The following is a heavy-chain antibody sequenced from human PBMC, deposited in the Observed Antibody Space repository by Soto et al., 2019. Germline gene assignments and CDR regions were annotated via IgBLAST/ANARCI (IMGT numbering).Heavy chain of an antibody. Sequence: QLQLQESGSGLVKPSQTLSLTCAVSGGSISSGGYSWSWIRQPPGKGLEWIGYIYHSGSTYYNPSIKSRVTISVDRSKNQVSLKLSSVTAADTAVYYCARGRGYSGYDSLFDYWGQGTLVTVSS. CDR2: IYHSGST. CDR3: ARGRGYSGYDSLFDY. D-gene: IGHD5-12*01. J-gene: IGHJ4*02. V-gene: IGHV4-30-2*01. CDR1: GGSISSGGYS.